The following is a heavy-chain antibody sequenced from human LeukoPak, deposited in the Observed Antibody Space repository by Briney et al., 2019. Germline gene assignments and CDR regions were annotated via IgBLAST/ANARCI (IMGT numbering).Heavy chain of an antibody. Sequence: ASVKVSCKASGYTFTGYYMHWVRQAPGQGLEWMGWMNPNSGNTGYAQKFQGRVIMTRNTSISTAYMELSSLRSEDTAVYYCARDAGWELLYAFDIWGQGTMVTVSS. CDR2: MNPNSGNT. D-gene: IGHD1-26*01. V-gene: IGHV1-8*02. CDR3: ARDAGWELLYAFDI. J-gene: IGHJ3*02. CDR1: GYTFTGYY.